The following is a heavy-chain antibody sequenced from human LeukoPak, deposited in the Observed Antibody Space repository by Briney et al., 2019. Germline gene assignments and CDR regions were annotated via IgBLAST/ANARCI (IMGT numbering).Heavy chain of an antibody. J-gene: IGHJ5*02. D-gene: IGHD3-10*01. Sequence: GRSLRLSCAASRFSFSNYAMHWVRQDSGGGLEWLAVISHDGINTYYSESVKGRFTISRDNSQNTLYLQMNSLRAEDTAVYYCAKDLRITMVRGAIGWFDPWGQGTLVTVSS. V-gene: IGHV3-30*18. CDR2: ISHDGINT. CDR1: RFSFSNYA. CDR3: AKDLRITMVRGAIGWFDP.